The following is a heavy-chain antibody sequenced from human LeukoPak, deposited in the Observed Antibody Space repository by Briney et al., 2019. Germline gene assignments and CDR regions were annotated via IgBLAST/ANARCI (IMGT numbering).Heavy chain of an antibody. CDR3: ARARYYYTY. J-gene: IGHJ4*02. Sequence: PSETLSLTCTVSGGSISSYYWSWIRQPPGKGLEWIGYIYYNGNTNYNPSLKSRVTISIDTSKNQFPLKLSSVTAADTAVYYCARARYYYTYWGQGTLVTVSS. V-gene: IGHV4-59*01. CDR1: GGSISSYY. CDR2: IYYNGNT.